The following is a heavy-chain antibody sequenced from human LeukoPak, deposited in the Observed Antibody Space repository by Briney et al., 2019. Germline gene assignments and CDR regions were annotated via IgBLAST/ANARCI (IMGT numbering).Heavy chain of an antibody. CDR1: GGSISGYH. CDR2: IYYSGSS. Sequence: SETLSLTCNVSGGSISGYHWSWIRQPPGKGLEWLGYIYYSGSSNYNPSLKSRVTMSADTSKNQFSLKLSSVTAADTAVYYCARVPRSYYYYFMDVWGKGTTVTVS. CDR3: ARVPRSYYYYFMDV. J-gene: IGHJ6*03. V-gene: IGHV4-59*01.